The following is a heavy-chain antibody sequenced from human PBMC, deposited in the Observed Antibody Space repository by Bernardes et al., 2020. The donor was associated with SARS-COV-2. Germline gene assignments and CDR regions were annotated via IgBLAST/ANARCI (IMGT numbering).Heavy chain of an antibody. CDR3: ARGRSAPY. J-gene: IGHJ4*02. Sequence: GGSLRLSCVVSGFTFSSYEMNWVRQAPGKGLEWVSYISTSGGTIYYADSVKGRFTISRDNAKNSLYLQMNSLRAEDTAVYYCARGRSAPYWGQGTLVTVSS. CDR2: ISTSGGTI. V-gene: IGHV3-48*03. CDR1: GFTFSSYE.